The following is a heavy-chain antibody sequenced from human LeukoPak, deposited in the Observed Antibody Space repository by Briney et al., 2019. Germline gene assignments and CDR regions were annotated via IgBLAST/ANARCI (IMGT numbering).Heavy chain of an antibody. V-gene: IGHV2-5*02. CDR1: GFSLSTSGVG. Sequence: SGPTLVKPTQTLTLTCTFSGFSLSTSGVGVGWIRQPPGKALEWLALIYWDDDKRYSPSLKSRLTITKDTSKNQVVLTMTNMDPVDTATYYCAHSATYYDFWSGYYTDQNYFDYWGQGTLVTVSS. D-gene: IGHD3-3*01. CDR2: IYWDDDK. J-gene: IGHJ4*02. CDR3: AHSATYYDFWSGYYTDQNYFDY.